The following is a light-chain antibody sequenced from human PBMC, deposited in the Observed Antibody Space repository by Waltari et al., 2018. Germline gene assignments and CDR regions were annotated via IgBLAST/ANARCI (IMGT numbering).Light chain of an antibody. CDR3: ETGGHGTWV. CDR1: SNI. Sequence: SNIIAWLQQQPGKGPRYLMQVNSDGSHRKGDEIPDRFSGSSSGAERYLTISSLQSEDEADYYCETGGHGTWVFGGGTKLTVL. J-gene: IGLJ3*02. V-gene: IGLV4-69*01. CDR2: VNSDGSH.